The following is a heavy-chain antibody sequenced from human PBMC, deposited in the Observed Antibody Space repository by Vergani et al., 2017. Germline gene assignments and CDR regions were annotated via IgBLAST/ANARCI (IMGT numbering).Heavy chain of an antibody. CDR1: GFTFSTYA. Sequence: EVQLLESGGSLKQPGGSVRLSCAASGFTFSTYAMHWVRQAPGKGLEWVSALTGDGGSTYNADSFKGRFIISRDNSRDTLYLQMNSLRPEDTATYYCVKDAGSYENFFDSWGQGTLVTVSS. V-gene: IGHV3-23*01. CDR3: VKDAGSYENFFDS. J-gene: IGHJ4*02. D-gene: IGHD1-26*01. CDR2: LTGDGGST.